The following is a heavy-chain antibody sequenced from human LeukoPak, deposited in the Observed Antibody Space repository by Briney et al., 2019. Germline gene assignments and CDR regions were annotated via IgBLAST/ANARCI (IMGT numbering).Heavy chain of an antibody. CDR1: GFTFSSYY. J-gene: IGHJ3*01. V-gene: IGHV3-7*03. CDR2: ISQDGHQK. CDR3: AAGNLGLGYYSRDAFEF. Sequence: GGSLRLSCAASGFTFSSYYMNWVRQAPGKGLEWVASISQDGHQKFIVDSVKGRFTISRDNAKNSLYVEMNSLRVEDTAIYYCAAGNLGLGYYSRDAFEFWGQGTVVTVSS. D-gene: IGHD3-10*01.